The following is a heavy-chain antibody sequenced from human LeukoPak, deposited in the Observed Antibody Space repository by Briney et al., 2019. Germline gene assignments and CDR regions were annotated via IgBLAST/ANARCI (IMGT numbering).Heavy chain of an antibody. CDR2: IYPGDSDT. CDR1: GYSFTSYW. V-gene: IGHV5-51*01. Sequence: ESLNISCKGSGYSFTSYWIGWVRQMPGKGLEWMGIIYPGDSDTRYSPSIQGQVTISADKSISTAYLQWSSLKASDTAMYYCARTYYYGPGSPYYFDNWGQGTLVTVSS. J-gene: IGHJ4*02. D-gene: IGHD3-10*01. CDR3: ARTYYYGPGSPYYFDN.